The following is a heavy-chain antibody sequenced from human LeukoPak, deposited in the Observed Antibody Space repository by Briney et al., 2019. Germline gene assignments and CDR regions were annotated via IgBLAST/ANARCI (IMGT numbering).Heavy chain of an antibody. CDR1: GYNFGIYG. V-gene: IGHV1-18*01. J-gene: IGHJ4*02. Sequence: GASVKVSCKASGYNFGIYGITWVRQAPGQGLEWMGWISAGNGNTNYAQKFQGRVTVTADNSTNTAYLDLRSLRSDDTAVYYCARAGATVNTNFDNWGQGTLVTVSS. CDR2: ISAGNGNT. D-gene: IGHD4-17*01. CDR3: ARAGATVNTNFDN.